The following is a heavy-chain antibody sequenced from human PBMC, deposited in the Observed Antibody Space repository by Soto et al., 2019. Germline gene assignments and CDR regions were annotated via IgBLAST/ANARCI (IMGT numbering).Heavy chain of an antibody. V-gene: IGHV4-30-4*01. CDR2: IYKSTTT. CDR1: GDSISTVDYF. J-gene: IGHJ5*01. CDR3: ARGRYCLTGRCFPNWFDS. D-gene: IGHD2-15*01. Sequence: SETLSLTCSVSGDSISTVDYFWAWIRQPPGQALEYIGYIYKSTTTYYNPSFESRVAISLDTSKSQFSLTVTSVTAADTAVYFCARGRYCLTGRCFPNWFDSWGQGTLVTVPQ.